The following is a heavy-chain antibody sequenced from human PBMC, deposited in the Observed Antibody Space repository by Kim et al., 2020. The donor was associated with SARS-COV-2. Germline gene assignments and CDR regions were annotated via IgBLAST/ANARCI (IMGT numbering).Heavy chain of an antibody. Sequence: VKGRFTISRDNSKTTLYLQLNSLRAEDTAVYYCAKDHWVLLWFGDDAFDIWGQGTMVTVSS. V-gene: IGHV3-23*01. D-gene: IGHD3-10*01. J-gene: IGHJ3*02. CDR3: AKDHWVLLWFGDDAFDI.